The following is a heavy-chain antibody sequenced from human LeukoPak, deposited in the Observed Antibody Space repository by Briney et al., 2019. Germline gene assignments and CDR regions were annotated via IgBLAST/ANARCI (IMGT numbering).Heavy chain of an antibody. J-gene: IGHJ4*02. CDR2: INPSGGST. D-gene: IGHD3-10*01. V-gene: IGHV1-46*03. CDR3: ARNVGSGLDY. CDR1: GYTFTSYD. Sequence: ASVKVSCKASGYTFTSYDINWVRQAPGQGLEWMGFINPSGGSTSYAQKFQGRVTMTRDTSTSTVYMELSSLRSEDTAVYYCARNVGSGLDYWGQGTLVIVSS.